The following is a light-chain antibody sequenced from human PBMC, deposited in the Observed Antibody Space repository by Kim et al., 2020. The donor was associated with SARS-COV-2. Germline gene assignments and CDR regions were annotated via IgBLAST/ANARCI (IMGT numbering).Light chain of an antibody. CDR2: DAS. Sequence: EIVMTQSPATLSVPPGVRAALSCKSSQNVGTKLAWYQQKPGQAPRLLIYDASTRASGIPDRFFGSGSGTEFTLIIGRLQSEDFALYYCQQYHNWPPITFGQGTRLEIK. V-gene: IGKV3-15*01. CDR1: QNVGTK. CDR3: QQYHNWPPIT. J-gene: IGKJ5*01.